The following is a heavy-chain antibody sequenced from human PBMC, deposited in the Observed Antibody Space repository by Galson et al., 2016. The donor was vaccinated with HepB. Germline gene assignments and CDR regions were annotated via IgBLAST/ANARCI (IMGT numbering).Heavy chain of an antibody. V-gene: IGHV4-59*01. CDR1: GGSIRNYF. J-gene: IGHJ4*02. Sequence: ETLSLTCTISGGSIRNYFWSWIRQPPGKGLEWIGYIAYNGRTNYNPSLKSRVIISMDTSKNYFSLRLSSVAAADTAVYYCARQTTFGVVTYFDLWGQGTLGAVS. CDR2: IAYNGRT. CDR3: ARQTTFGVVTYFDL. D-gene: IGHD3-3*01.